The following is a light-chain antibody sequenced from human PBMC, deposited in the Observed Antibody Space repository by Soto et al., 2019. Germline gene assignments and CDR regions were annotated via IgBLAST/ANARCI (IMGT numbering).Light chain of an antibody. CDR3: QQGHTFPLT. J-gene: IGKJ4*01. CDR1: QDISDW. CDR2: AAT. Sequence: DIQMTQSPSSVSASVGDRVTITCRASQDISDWLAWHQQKPGEAPKLLIYAATTLHSGVPSGFSGSGSGTDFTLTISSLQPEDFATYYCQQGHTFPLTFGGGTKVEIK. V-gene: IGKV1-12*01.